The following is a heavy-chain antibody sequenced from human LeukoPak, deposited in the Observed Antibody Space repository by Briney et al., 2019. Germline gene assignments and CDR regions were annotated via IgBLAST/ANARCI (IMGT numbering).Heavy chain of an antibody. CDR1: GGSISSYY. V-gene: IGHV4-59*08. CDR3: ARHRLKPPPLRSPYNWFDP. D-gene: IGHD2-21*02. Sequence: SETLSLTCTVSGGSISSYYWSWIRQPPGKGLEWIGYIYYSGSTNYNPSLKSRVTISVDTSKNQFSLKLSSVTAADTAVYYCARHRLKPPPLRSPYNWFDPWGQGTLVTVSS. J-gene: IGHJ5*02. CDR2: IYYSGST.